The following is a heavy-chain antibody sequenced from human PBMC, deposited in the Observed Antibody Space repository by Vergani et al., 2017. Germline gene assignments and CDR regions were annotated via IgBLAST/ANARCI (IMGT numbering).Heavy chain of an antibody. CDR1: GFTVSSNY. CDR2: IYSGGST. J-gene: IGHJ6*03. D-gene: IGHD3-3*01. V-gene: IGHV3-53*02. Sequence: EVQLVETGGGLIQPGGSLRLSCAASGFTVSSNYMSWVRQAPGKGLEWVSVIYSGGSTYYADSVKDRFTISRDNSKNTLYLQMNSLRAEDTAVYYCARVLQQNWRAYMDVWGKGTTVTVSS. CDR3: ARVLQQNWRAYMDV.